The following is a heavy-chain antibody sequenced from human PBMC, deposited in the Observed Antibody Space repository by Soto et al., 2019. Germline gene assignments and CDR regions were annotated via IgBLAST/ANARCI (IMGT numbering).Heavy chain of an antibody. D-gene: IGHD6-13*01. CDR1: GGSFSGYY. CDR2: INHSGST. Sequence: SETMSLTCAVYGGSFSGYYWSWIRQPPGKGLEWIGEINHSGSTNYNPSLKSRVTISVDTSKNQISLKLSSVTAADTAVYYCARDTRGSSSWSGGLWFDPWGQGTLVTVS. J-gene: IGHJ5*02. CDR3: ARDTRGSSSWSGGLWFDP. V-gene: IGHV4-34*01.